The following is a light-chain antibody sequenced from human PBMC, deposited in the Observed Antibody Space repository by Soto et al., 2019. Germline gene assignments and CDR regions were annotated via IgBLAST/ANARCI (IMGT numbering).Light chain of an antibody. J-gene: IGLJ1*01. CDR3: SSYTTSNTRQIV. CDR2: DVS. V-gene: IGLV2-14*03. Sequence: SALTQPASVSGSPGQSITISCTGTSSDVGGYNYVSWYQHHPGKAPKLMIFDVSNRPSGVSNRFSGSKSGNTASLTISGVQPEDEADYYCSSYTTSNTRQIVFGTGTKVTVL. CDR1: SSDVGGYNY.